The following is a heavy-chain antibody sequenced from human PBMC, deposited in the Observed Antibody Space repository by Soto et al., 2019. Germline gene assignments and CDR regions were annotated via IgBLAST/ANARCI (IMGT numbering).Heavy chain of an antibody. D-gene: IGHD6-19*01. J-gene: IGHJ2*01. CDR1: GDSVSSATAT. Sequence: QVQLQQSGPGLVKPSQTLSLVCAISGDSVSSATATWSWIRQSPSRGLEWLGRTYYRSKWYNDYAVSVKSRTVITPDTSKNQLSLHLNSVTPEDTALYFCARDGSGFHWYFDLWGRGTLVTVSS. CDR3: ARDGSGFHWYFDL. V-gene: IGHV6-1*01. CDR2: TYYRSKWYN.